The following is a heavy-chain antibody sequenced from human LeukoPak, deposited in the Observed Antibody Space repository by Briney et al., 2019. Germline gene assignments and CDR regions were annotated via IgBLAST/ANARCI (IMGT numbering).Heavy chain of an antibody. CDR1: GFTFSSHE. Sequence: GGSLRLSCAASGFTFSSHEMNWVRQAPGKGLEWVSYISSSGSTIYYADSVKGRFTISRDNAKNSLYLQMNSLRAEDTAVYYCARNQYYYDSSGYYSGGSFDYWGQGTLVTVSS. CDR3: ARNQYYYDSSGYYSGGSFDY. V-gene: IGHV3-48*03. CDR2: ISSSGSTI. D-gene: IGHD3-22*01. J-gene: IGHJ4*02.